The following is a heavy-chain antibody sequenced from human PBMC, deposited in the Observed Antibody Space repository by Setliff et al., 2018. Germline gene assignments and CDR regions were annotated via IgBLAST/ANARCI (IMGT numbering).Heavy chain of an antibody. CDR1: GDSSSDYY. CDR2: INHSGST. J-gene: IGHJ4*02. CDR3: RYWSGYYNNDY. V-gene: IGHV4-34*01. D-gene: IGHD3-3*01. Sequence: SETLSLTCAVYGDSSSDYYWSWIRQPPGKGLEWIGEINHSGSTNYNPSLKSRLTISVDASTNQFSLKLYSVTAADTAVYYCRYWSGYYNNDYWGQGTLVTVSS.